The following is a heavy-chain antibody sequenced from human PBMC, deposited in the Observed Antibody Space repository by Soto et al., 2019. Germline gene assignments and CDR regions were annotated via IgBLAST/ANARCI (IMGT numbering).Heavy chain of an antibody. D-gene: IGHD3-3*01. CDR3: ARRYYDFWSEGYYFDY. CDR2: IYYSGST. J-gene: IGHJ4*02. CDR1: GGSISSGDYY. Sequence: SETLSLTCTVSGGSISSGDYYWSWIRQPPGKGLEWIGYIYYSGSTYYNPSLKSRVTISVDTSKNQFSLKLSSVTAADTAVYYCARRYYDFWSEGYYFDYWGQGTLVTVSS. V-gene: IGHV4-30-4*01.